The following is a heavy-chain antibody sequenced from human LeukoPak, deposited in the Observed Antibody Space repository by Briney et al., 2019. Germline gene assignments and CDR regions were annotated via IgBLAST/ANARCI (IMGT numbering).Heavy chain of an antibody. CDR3: TSAMTETFFGGFDY. V-gene: IGHV3-15*01. J-gene: IGHJ4*02. CDR1: GFTFSNAW. D-gene: IGHD2-2*01. CDR2: IKSKTDGGTT. Sequence: GGSLRLSCAASGFTFSNAWMSWVRQAPGKGLEWVGRIKSKTDGGTTDYAAPVKGRFTISRDDSKNTLYLQMNSLKTEDTAVYYCTSAMTETFFGGFDYWGQGTLVTVSS.